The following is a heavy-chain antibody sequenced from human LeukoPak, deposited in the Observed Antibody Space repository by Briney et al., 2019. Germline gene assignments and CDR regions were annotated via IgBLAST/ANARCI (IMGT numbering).Heavy chain of an antibody. CDR3: ARENPDYYDSSGYYYDYFDY. Sequence: PGGSLRLSCAASGFTVSSNYMSWVRQAPGKGLEWVSVIYSGGSTYYADSVKGRFTISRDNSKNTLYLQMNSLRAEDTAVYYCARENPDYYDSSGYYYDYFDYWGQGTLVTVSS. CDR1: GFTVSSNY. D-gene: IGHD3-22*01. J-gene: IGHJ4*02. V-gene: IGHV3-53*01. CDR2: IYSGGST.